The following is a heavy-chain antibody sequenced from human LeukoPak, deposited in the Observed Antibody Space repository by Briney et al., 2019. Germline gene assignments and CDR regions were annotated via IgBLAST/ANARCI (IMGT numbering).Heavy chain of an antibody. J-gene: IGHJ5*02. CDR1: GGTFSSYA. D-gene: IGHD5-12*01. V-gene: IGHV1-69*05. CDR2: IIPIFVTA. CDR3: ALDIVATIGQYNWFDP. Sequence: ASVKVSCKASGGTFSSYAISWVRQAPGQGLEWMGRIIPIFVTANYAQKFQGRVTITTDESTSTAYMELSSLRSEDTAVYYCALDIVATIGQYNWFDPWGQGTLVTVSS.